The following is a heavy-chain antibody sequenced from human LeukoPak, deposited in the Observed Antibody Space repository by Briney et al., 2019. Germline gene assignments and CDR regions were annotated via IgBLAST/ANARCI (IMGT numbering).Heavy chain of an antibody. V-gene: IGHV3-7*01. CDR2: IKQDGSEK. D-gene: IGHD3-3*01. CDR3: ASLLRFLEWPPFDY. CDR1: GFTFSSYW. J-gene: IGHJ4*02. Sequence: GGSLRLSCAASGFTFSSYWMSWVRQAPGKGLEWVANIKQDGSEKYYVDSVKGRFTISRDNAKNSLYLQMNSLRAEDTAVYYCASLLRFLEWPPFDYWGQGTLVTVSS.